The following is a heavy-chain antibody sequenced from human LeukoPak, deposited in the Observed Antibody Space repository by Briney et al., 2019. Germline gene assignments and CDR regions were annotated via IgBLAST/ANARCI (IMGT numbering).Heavy chain of an antibody. CDR2: ISGSGGST. D-gene: IGHD1-1*01. Sequence: GGSLRLSCAASGFTFSSYAMSWVRQAPGKGLEWVSAISGSGGSTYYADSVKGRFTISRDNSKNTLYLQMNSLRPEDTAVYYCARGSSSNWYFDYWGQGTLVTVSS. J-gene: IGHJ4*02. V-gene: IGHV3-23*01. CDR1: GFTFSSYA. CDR3: ARGSSSNWYFDY.